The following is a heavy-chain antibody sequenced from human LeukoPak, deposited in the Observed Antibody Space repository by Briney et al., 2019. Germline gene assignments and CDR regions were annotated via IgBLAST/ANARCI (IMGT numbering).Heavy chain of an antibody. CDR2: IYDSGST. D-gene: IGHD3-22*01. CDR1: GGSVSSGSYY. Sequence: SETLSLTCTVSGGSVSSGSYYWSWIRQPPGKGLEWIGYIYDSGSTNYNPSLKSRVTISVDTSKNQFSLKLSSVTAADTAVYYCARDPSGYFNYWGQGALVTVSS. CDR3: ARDPSGYFNY. J-gene: IGHJ4*02. V-gene: IGHV4-61*01.